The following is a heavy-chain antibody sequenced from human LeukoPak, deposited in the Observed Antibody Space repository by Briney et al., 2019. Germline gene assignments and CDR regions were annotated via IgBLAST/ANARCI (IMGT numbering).Heavy chain of an antibody. CDR2: ISYDGSNK. Sequence: GGSLRLSCEASGCTFSSYAMHWVRQAPGKGLEWVAVISYDGSNKYYADSVKGRFTISRDNSKNTLYLQMNSLRAEDTAVYYCARGGSGSFLFDYWGQGTLVTVSS. D-gene: IGHD1-26*01. CDR1: GCTFSSYA. J-gene: IGHJ4*02. V-gene: IGHV3-30-3*01. CDR3: ARGGSGSFLFDY.